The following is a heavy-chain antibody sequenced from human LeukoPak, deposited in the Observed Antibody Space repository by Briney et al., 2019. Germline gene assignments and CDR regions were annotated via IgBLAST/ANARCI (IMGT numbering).Heavy chain of an antibody. V-gene: IGHV3-23*01. CDR1: GFTFSNYA. CDR2: ISGSAGST. D-gene: IGHD6-19*01. CDR3: AKDLAYRSGWFLGAFDV. J-gene: IGHJ3*01. Sequence: GGSLRLSCAASGFTFSNYAMSWFRQAPGKGLEWVSGISGSAGSTYYADSVKGRFSISRDNSKNTVYLQMNRLRAEDTAAYYCAKDLAYRSGWFLGAFDVWGQGTMVTVSS.